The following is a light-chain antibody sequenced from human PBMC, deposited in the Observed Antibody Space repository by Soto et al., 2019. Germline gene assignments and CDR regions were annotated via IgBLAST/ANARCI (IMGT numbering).Light chain of an antibody. J-gene: IGLJ2*01. CDR3: PAWDHRLTAPV. Sequence: QSVLTQPPSASGTPGQRVTISCSGSSSNIGSNTVNWYQQPPGTAPKLLIYSNNQRPSGVPDRFSGSKSRTSASLAISGLQSEHEADYYCPAWDHRLTAPVFGGGTNLTVL. CDR2: SNN. CDR1: SSNIGSNT. V-gene: IGLV1-44*01.